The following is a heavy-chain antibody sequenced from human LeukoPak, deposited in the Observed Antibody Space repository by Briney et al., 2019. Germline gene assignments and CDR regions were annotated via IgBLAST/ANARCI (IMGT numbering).Heavy chain of an antibody. CDR1: GFTFDDYT. Sequence: GGSLRLSCAASGFTFDDYTMHWVRQAPGKGLEWVSLISWDGGSTYYADSVKGRFTISRDNSKNSLYLQMNSLRTEDTALYYCAKGRGSSSWWGGKDFDYWGQGTLVTVSS. CDR2: ISWDGGST. V-gene: IGHV3-43*01. J-gene: IGHJ4*02. CDR3: AKGRGSSSWWGGKDFDY. D-gene: IGHD6-13*01.